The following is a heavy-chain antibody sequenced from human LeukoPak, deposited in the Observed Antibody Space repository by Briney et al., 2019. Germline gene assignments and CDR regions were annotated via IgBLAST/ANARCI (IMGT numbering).Heavy chain of an antibody. CDR2: ITGDGIST. CDR3: ARGYSQWLVF. J-gene: IGHJ4*02. V-gene: IGHV3-74*01. Sequence: PGRSLRLSCTASGFTFGDYAMSWVRQAPGKGLVWVSRITGDGISTNYADSVKGRFTIFRDNAKNTLFLQMNSLRAEDTAVYYCARGYSQWLVFWGQGTLVTVSS. D-gene: IGHD6-19*01. CDR1: GFTFGDYA.